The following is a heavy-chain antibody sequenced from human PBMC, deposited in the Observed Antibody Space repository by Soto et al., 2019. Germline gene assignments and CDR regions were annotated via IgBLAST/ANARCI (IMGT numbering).Heavy chain of an antibody. D-gene: IGHD6-13*01. CDR1: GFTFSSYA. Sequence: PGGSLRLSCAASGFTFSSYAMHWVRQAPGKGLEWVAVISYDGSNKYYADSVKGRFTISRDNSKNTLYLQMNSLRAEDTAVYYCARDLRSSSWYNLEPDVWGHGTTVTVSS. CDR3: ARDLRSSSWYNLEPDV. CDR2: ISYDGSNK. J-gene: IGHJ6*02. V-gene: IGHV3-30-3*01.